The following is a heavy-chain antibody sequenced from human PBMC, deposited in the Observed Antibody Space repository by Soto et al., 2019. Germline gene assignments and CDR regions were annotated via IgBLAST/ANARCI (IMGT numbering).Heavy chain of an antibody. CDR1: GFNLGSYW. J-gene: IGHJ4*02. V-gene: IGHV3-74*01. D-gene: IGHD1-1*01. CDR2: INDYGTTI. CDR3: ARGGLDPFDY. Sequence: EVQLVESGGGLVQPGGSLRLSCAASGFNLGSYWMHWVRQAPGKGLVWVSRINDYGTTINYAESVEGRFTISRDDAKSEVYLQMINLSAEDTDVYYCARGGLDPFDYCGQGALVTVSS.